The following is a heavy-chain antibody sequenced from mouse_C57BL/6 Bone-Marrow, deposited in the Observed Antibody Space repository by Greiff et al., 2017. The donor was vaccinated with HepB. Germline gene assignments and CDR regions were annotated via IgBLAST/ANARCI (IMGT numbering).Heavy chain of an antibody. Sequence: VQLQQSGPELVKPGASVKISCKASGYAFSSSWMNWVKQRPGKGLEWIGRIYPGDGDTNYNGKFKGKATLTADKSSSTAYMQLSSLPSEDSAVYFCERGLGSLFDYWGQGTTLTVSS. CDR2: IYPGDGDT. V-gene: IGHV1-82*01. J-gene: IGHJ2*01. CDR3: ERGLGSLFDY. CDR1: GYAFSSSW. D-gene: IGHD3-3*01.